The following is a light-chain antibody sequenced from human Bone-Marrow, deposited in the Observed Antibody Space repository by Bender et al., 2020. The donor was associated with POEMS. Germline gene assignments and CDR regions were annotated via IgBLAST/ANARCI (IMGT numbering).Light chain of an antibody. J-gene: IGLJ1*01. CDR2: DVT. CDR1: SSDVGGYDY. CDR3: SSYRDSNNYV. V-gene: IGLV2-14*03. Sequence: QSALTQPASVSGSPGQSITISCTGASSDVGGYDYVSWYQQYPGKPPRLMIYDVTNRPSGVSNRFSGSKSGNTASLTISGLQAEDEADYFCSSYRDSNNYVFGTGTKVTVL.